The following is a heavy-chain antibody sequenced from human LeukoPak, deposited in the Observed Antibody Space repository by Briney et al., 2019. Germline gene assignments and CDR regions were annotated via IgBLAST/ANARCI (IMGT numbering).Heavy chain of an antibody. V-gene: IGHV4-59*02. Sequence: SETLSLTCSVSGGSVNGNYWNWIRQPPGKALEWIGYIYNSGNTNYNPSLKSRVTISVDTSKNQFSLKLSSVTAADTAVYYCARRGRDGYIDYWGQGTLVTVSS. CDR1: GGSVNGNY. CDR3: ARRGRDGYIDY. D-gene: IGHD5-24*01. CDR2: IYNSGNT. J-gene: IGHJ4*02.